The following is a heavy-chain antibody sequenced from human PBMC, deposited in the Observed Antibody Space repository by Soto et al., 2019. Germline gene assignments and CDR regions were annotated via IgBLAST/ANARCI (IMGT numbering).Heavy chain of an antibody. CDR3: ARAWAAPFGVVMTGYYYYGMDV. J-gene: IGHJ6*02. V-gene: IGHV4-30-4*01. CDR2: IYYSGST. D-gene: IGHD3-3*01. CDR1: GGYIRSGDYY. Sequence: PCEPIALTCTVSGGYIRSGDYYWSWNRQAPGKGLEWIGYIYYSGSTYYNPSLKSRVTISVDTSKNQFSLKLSSVTAAATAVYYCARAWAAPFGVVMTGYYYYGMDVWGQGTMVTVSS.